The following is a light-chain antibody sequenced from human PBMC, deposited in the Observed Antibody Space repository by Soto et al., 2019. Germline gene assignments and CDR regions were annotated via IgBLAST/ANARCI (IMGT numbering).Light chain of an antibody. Sequence: DIQMTQSPSSLSASVGDRVTITCRASQGISNYLAWYQQKPGKVPKLLIYAASTLQSGVPSRFSGSGSGTDFTLTIGSLQPEDVATYYCQRYKSAPTFGPGTKVDIK. CDR3: QRYKSAPT. CDR1: QGISNY. V-gene: IGKV1-27*01. CDR2: AAS. J-gene: IGKJ3*01.